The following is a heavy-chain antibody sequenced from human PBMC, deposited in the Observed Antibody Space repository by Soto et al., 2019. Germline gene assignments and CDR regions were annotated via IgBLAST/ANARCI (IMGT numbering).Heavy chain of an antibody. J-gene: IGHJ5*02. D-gene: IGHD3-10*01. V-gene: IGHV1-58*02. CDR1: GFTFTSSA. Sequence: QMQLVQSGPEVKKPGTSVKVSCKASGFTFTSSAMQWVRQARGQRLEWIGWIVVGSGNTNYAQKCQERVTITRDMSTSTAYMELSSLRSEDTAVYYCAAGSITMVRGVSLRFDPWGQGTLVTVSS. CDR3: AAGSITMVRGVSLRFDP. CDR2: IVVGSGNT.